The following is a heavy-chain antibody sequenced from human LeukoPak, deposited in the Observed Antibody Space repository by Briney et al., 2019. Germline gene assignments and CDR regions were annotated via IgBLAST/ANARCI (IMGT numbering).Heavy chain of an antibody. D-gene: IGHD4-23*01. J-gene: IGHJ5*02. CDR1: GFTFSSSG. Sequence: GGSLRLSCAASGFTFSSSGMNWVRQAPGKGLEWVSYISTASSTVYYADSVKGRFTISRDNAKNSLYLQMNSLRAEDTAVYYCARDVTYYGGDWFDPWGQGTLVTVSS. CDR3: ARDVTYYGGDWFDP. CDR2: ISTASSTV. V-gene: IGHV3-48*04.